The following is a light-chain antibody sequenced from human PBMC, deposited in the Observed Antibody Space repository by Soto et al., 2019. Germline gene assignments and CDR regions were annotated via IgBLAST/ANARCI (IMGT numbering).Light chain of an antibody. CDR2: ATS. Sequence: EIVLTQSPGTLSLSPGETATLSCRASQTVNSDYLAWFQQRPGQAPRLLIFATSRRATDIPDRFSGSGSGTDFTLAIRRLEPEDFAVYYCQQYNSWPLTFGGGTKVEIK. CDR3: QQYNSWPLT. J-gene: IGKJ4*01. V-gene: IGKV3-20*01. CDR1: QTVNSDY.